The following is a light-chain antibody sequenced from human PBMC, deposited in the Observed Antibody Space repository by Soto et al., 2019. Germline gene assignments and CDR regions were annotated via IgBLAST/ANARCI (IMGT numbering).Light chain of an antibody. CDR3: QQRSAWPLT. CDR1: QTISKN. CDR2: DAY. V-gene: IGKV3-11*01. J-gene: IGKJ4*01. Sequence: ERMMTQSPATVSLSPWETATLSCSASQTISKNLAWYQQKLGQAPRLLISDAYNRAAGVPARFSGSGSGADFTLTISSLEPEDFAVYYCQQRSAWPLTFGGGTKVDIK.